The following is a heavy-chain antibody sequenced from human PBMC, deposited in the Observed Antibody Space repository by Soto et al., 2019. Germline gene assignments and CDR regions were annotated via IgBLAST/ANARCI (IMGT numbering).Heavy chain of an antibody. CDR2: ISGTSTDT. CDR1: GFTFSEVY. J-gene: IGHJ1*01. V-gene: IGHV3-11*06. D-gene: IGHD3-10*01. Sequence: QVQLVESGGALVRPGESLTLSCVASGFTFSEVYMSWIRQAPGKGPEYISYISGTSTDTNYADSVRGRFTVSRDNARNSLYLHMSSLRAEDTARYYCSQYARGGPSWGQGTLVTVSS. CDR3: SQYARGGPS.